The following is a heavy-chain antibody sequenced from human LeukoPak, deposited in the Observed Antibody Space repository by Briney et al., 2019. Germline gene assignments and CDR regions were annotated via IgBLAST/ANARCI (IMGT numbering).Heavy chain of an antibody. J-gene: IGHJ3*02. Sequence: GASVKVSCKASGGTFSSYAISWLRQAPGQGLEWMGGIIPIFGTANYAQKFQGRVTITTDESTSTAYMELSSLRSEDTAVYYCARSDRYSSGSFGAFDIWGQGTMVTVSS. D-gene: IGHD6-19*01. CDR2: IIPIFGTA. V-gene: IGHV1-69*05. CDR3: ARSDRYSSGSFGAFDI. CDR1: GGTFSSYA.